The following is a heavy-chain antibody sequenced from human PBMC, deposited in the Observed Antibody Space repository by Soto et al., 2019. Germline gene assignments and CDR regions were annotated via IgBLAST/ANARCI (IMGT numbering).Heavy chain of an antibody. CDR3: ARAWGTYYGSGSYLYYYGMDV. D-gene: IGHD3-10*01. Sequence: SETLSLTCTVSGGSISSGDYYWSWIRQPPGKGLEWIGYIYYSGSTYYNPSLKSRVTISVDTSKNQFSLKLSSVTAADTAVYYCARAWGTYYGSGSYLYYYGMDVWGQGTTVTVSS. V-gene: IGHV4-30-4*01. CDR2: IYYSGST. J-gene: IGHJ6*02. CDR1: GGSISSGDYY.